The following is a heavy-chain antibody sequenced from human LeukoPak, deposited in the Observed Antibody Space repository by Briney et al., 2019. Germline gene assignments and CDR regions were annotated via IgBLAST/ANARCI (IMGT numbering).Heavy chain of an antibody. V-gene: IGHV5-51*01. CDR1: GYRFTNYW. CDR2: IYPGDSET. J-gene: IGHJ4*02. D-gene: IGHD3-16*01. Sequence: GESLKISCKASGYRFTNYWIGWVRQMPGKGLEWMTIIYPGDSETRYSPSFQGQATISADKSIGTTYLQWSSLKASDTAMYYCARALRTGQGDYVPVLWGQGTLVTVSS. CDR3: ARALRTGQGDYVPVL.